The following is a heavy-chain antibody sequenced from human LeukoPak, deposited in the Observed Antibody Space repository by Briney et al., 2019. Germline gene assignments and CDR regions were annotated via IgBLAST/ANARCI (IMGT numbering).Heavy chain of an antibody. CDR1: GFTFSPYA. CDR2: IGDSSRSK. CDR3: AREGGVLGEAFDV. V-gene: IGHV3-21*01. J-gene: IGHJ3*01. Sequence: GGSLRLSCAASGFTFSPYAMNWARQAPGKGLEWVSSIGDSSRSKFYADSVKGRFTISRDNAKNSLYLQMNSLRAEDTAVYYCAREGGVLGEAFDVWGQGTMVTISS. D-gene: IGHD3-10*01.